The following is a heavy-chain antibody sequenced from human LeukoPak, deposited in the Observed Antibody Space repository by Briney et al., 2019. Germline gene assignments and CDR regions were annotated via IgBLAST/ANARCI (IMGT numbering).Heavy chain of an antibody. Sequence: SVKVSCKASGYTFTSYYMHWVRQAPGQGLEWMGGIIPIIGTANYAQKFQGRVTITADESISTAYMELSSLRSEDTAVYYCARDPRISMSDAFDIWGQGTMVTVSS. V-gene: IGHV1-69*13. CDR2: IIPIIGTA. CDR3: ARDPRISMSDAFDI. J-gene: IGHJ3*02. D-gene: IGHD1-14*01. CDR1: GYTFTSYY.